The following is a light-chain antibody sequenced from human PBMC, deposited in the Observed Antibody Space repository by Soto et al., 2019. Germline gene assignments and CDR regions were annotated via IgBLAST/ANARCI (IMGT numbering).Light chain of an antibody. V-gene: IGKV1-27*01. J-gene: IGKJ4*01. CDR2: AAS. Sequence: DIQMTQSPSSLSASVGDRVTITCRASQAIYNYLAWYQQKPGKVPTLLISAASTLQSGVPSRFSGSGSGTDFTLTISSLQPEDGGTNYCQKFSAVPTFGGGTKVEI. CDR3: QKFSAVPT. CDR1: QAIYNY.